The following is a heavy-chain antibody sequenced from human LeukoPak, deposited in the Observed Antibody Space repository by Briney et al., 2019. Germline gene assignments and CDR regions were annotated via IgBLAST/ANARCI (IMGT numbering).Heavy chain of an antibody. CDR3: ARGFSSSTGGQANWFDP. CDR2: IYPGTSDA. J-gene: IGHJ5*02. CDR1: GYSFPTYW. V-gene: IGHV5-51*01. Sequence: GESLKISCKASGYSFPTYWIGWVRQMPGKGLELMGIIYPGTSDARNSPSFQGQVTLSVDRSITTAYLQWSSLKASDTAMYYCARGFSSSTGGQANWFDPWGQGTLVTVSS. D-gene: IGHD6-6*01.